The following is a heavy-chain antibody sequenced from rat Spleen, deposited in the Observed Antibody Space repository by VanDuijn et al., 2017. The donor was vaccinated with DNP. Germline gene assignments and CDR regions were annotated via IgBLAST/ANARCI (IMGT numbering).Heavy chain of an antibody. Sequence: EVQLMESGGGLVQPGRSLKLSCVVSGFTFSNYGMAWVRQAPTKGLEWVASITIGGRNTYYRDSVKGRFTISRDDAKSSLYLQMNSLKSEDTATYYCAREQRFYFDYWGQGVMVTVSS. CDR3: AREQRFYFDY. CDR2: ITIGGRNT. V-gene: IGHV5S13*01. D-gene: IGHD1-10*01. CDR1: GFTFSNYG. J-gene: IGHJ2*01.